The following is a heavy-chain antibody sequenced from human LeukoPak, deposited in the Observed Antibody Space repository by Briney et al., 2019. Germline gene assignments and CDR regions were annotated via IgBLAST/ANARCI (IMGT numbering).Heavy chain of an antibody. J-gene: IGHJ1*01. D-gene: IGHD3-3*01. CDR1: GYTFTSYG. CDR3: ARDITIFGVPQYFQH. Sequence: GASVKVSCKASGYTFTSYGISWVRQAPGQGLEWMGWISAYNGNTNYAQKLQGRVTMTTDTSTSTAYMELRSLRSDDTAVYYCARDITIFGVPQYFQHWGQGTLVTVSS. CDR2: ISAYNGNT. V-gene: IGHV1-18*01.